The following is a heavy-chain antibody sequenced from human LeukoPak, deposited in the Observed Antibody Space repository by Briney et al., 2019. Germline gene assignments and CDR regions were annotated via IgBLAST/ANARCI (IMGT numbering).Heavy chain of an antibody. CDR3: ARARGGYSYGFIDY. CDR2: INHSGST. V-gene: IGHV4-34*01. Sequence: KPSETLSLTCAVYGGSFRGYYWSWIRQPPGKGLEWIGEINHSGSTNYNPSLKSRVTISVDTSKNQFSLRLSSVTAADTAVYYCARARGGYSYGFIDYWGQGTLVTVSS. D-gene: IGHD5-18*01. J-gene: IGHJ4*02. CDR1: GGSFRGYY.